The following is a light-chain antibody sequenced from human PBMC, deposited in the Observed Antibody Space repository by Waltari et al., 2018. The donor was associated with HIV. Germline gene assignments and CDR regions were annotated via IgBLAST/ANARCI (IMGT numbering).Light chain of an antibody. CDR2: KDS. CDR1: ALPTQY. J-gene: IGLJ1*01. CDR3: QSADSSGTHYV. Sequence: SYELTQPPSVSVSPGQPARITCSGDALPTQYAYWYQQKPGQAPVVMIYKDSERPSGIPERFSGSSSGTTVTLTISGVQAEDEADYYCQSADSSGTHYVFGTGTKVTVL. V-gene: IGLV3-25*03.